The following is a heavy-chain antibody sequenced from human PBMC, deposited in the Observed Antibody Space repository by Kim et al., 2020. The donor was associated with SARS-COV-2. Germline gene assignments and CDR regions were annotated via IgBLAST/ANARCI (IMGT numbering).Heavy chain of an antibody. Sequence: ADSVKGRFTISRNNAKNSLYLQMNSLRAGDTAVYYCARAPSDYGDRSFAYWGQGTLVTVSS. V-gene: IGHV3-21*01. D-gene: IGHD4-17*01. CDR3: ARAPSDYGDRSFAY. J-gene: IGHJ4*02.